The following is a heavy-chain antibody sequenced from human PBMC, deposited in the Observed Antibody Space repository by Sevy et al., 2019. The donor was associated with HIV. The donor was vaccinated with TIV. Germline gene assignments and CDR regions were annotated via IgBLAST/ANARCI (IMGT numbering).Heavy chain of an antibody. D-gene: IGHD2-8*02. CDR2: IRYDGSNK. CDR1: RFSFNGYG. CDR3: ARGTPAFCTGGVCFNWFDP. V-gene: IGHV3-30*02. Sequence: GGSLRLSCAASRFSFNGYGMHWVLQAPGKGLEWVAFIRYDGSNKYYADSVKGRFTISRDDSKNTLYLQMNSLRAEDTALYYCARGTPAFCTGGVCFNWFDPWGQGTLVTVSS. J-gene: IGHJ5*02.